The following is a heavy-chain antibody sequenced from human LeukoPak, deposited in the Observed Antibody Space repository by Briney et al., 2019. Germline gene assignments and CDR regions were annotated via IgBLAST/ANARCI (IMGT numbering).Heavy chain of an antibody. Sequence: SETLSLTCTVSGGSISSYYWSWIRQPPGKGLEWIGYIYYSGGTNYNPSLKSRVTISVDTSKNQLSLKLRSVTAADTAVYYCARGGRDGYTLYPLDYWGQGTLVTVSS. CDR1: GGSISSYY. J-gene: IGHJ4*02. D-gene: IGHD5-24*01. V-gene: IGHV4-59*08. CDR3: ARGGRDGYTLYPLDY. CDR2: IYYSGGT.